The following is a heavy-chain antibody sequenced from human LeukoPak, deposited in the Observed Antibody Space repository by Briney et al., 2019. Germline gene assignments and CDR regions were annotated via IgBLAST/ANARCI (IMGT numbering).Heavy chain of an antibody. CDR3: AKDCTSHNGVYDCLDF. CDR2: IGGPAET. Sequence: PGGSLRLSCAASGFSFDVHAMTWVRQAPGKGPEWVATIGGPAETFYADSVRGRFTISRDNSRYTLYLQMNRLRAEDSALYYCAKDCTSHNGVYDCLDFWGQGTQVTVSS. D-gene: IGHD3-16*01. V-gene: IGHV3-23*01. CDR1: GFSFDVHA. J-gene: IGHJ4*02.